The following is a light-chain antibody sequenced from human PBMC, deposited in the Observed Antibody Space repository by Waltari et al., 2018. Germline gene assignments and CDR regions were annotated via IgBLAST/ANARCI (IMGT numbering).Light chain of an antibody. CDR2: AAS. J-gene: IGKJ2*01. Sequence: DIQITQSPSSLSASVGDRVPITCRASQSISSYLNWYQQKPGKAPKLLIYAASRLQSGVPSRFSGSGSGTDFTLTISSLQPEDFATYYCQQSYSTPYTFGQGTKLEIK. CDR3: QQSYSTPYT. V-gene: IGKV1-39*01. CDR1: QSISSY.